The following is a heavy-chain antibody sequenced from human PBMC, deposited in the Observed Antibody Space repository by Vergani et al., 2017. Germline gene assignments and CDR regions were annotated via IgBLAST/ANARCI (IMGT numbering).Heavy chain of an antibody. Sequence: QVQLVESGGGVVQLGRSLRLSCTPSSFKLGDYGMHCVRQGPGRGLEWVSMISYDGDRRDYGDFAKGRFTISRDSSKTVYLQMNSLRVEDTAMYFCAKDIAYSTACPHFELRGQGTLVTVSP. V-gene: IGHV3-30*18. J-gene: IGHJ1*01. D-gene: IGHD4-11*01. CDR3: AKDIAYSTACPHFEL. CDR2: ISYDGDRR. CDR1: SFKLGDYG.